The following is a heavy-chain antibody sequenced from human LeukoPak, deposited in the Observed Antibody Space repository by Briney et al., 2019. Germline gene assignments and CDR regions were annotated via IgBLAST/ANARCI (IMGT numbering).Heavy chain of an antibody. D-gene: IGHD6-19*01. Sequence: ASVKVSCKASGYTFTGYYMHWVRQAPGQGLEWMGWINPNSGDTNYEQKFQGRITMTRDTSISTAYMELSRLRFDDTAVYFCARDLETSSGWYEGPFDYWGQGTLVTVSS. CDR1: GYTFTGYY. CDR3: ARDLETSSGWYEGPFDY. CDR2: INPNSGDT. V-gene: IGHV1-2*02. J-gene: IGHJ4*02.